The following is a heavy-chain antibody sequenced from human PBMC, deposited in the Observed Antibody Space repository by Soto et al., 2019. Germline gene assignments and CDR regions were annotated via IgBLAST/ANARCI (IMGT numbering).Heavy chain of an antibody. Sequence: GGSLRLSCAASGFTFSTYWMHWVRQAPGKGLVWVSRINSDGSTTNYADSVKGRFTISRDNAKNTLYLQMNSLRAEDTAVYYCARRGYSGYDWYGMDVWGQGTTVTVSS. D-gene: IGHD5-12*01. J-gene: IGHJ6*02. V-gene: IGHV3-74*01. CDR3: ARRGYSGYDWYGMDV. CDR1: GFTFSTYW. CDR2: INSDGSTT.